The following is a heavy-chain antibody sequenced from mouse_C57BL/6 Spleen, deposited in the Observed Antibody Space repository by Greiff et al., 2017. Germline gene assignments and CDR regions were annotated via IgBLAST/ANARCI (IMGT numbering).Heavy chain of an antibody. CDR2: IYPRSGNT. V-gene: IGHV1-81*01. CDR1: GYTFTSYG. D-gene: IGHD1-1*01. J-gene: IGHJ1*03. Sequence: QVQLKESGAELARPGASVKLSCKASGYTFTSYGISWVKQRTGQGLEWIGEIYPRSGNTYYNEKFKGKATLTADKSSSTAYMELRSLTSEDSAVYFCARELRDLWYFDVWGTGTTVTVSS. CDR3: ARELRDLWYFDV.